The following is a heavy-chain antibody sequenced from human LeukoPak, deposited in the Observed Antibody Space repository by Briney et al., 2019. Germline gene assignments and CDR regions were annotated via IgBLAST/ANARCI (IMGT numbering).Heavy chain of an antibody. CDR3: ARQMWGDDYGDYGEIDY. D-gene: IGHD4-17*01. J-gene: IGHJ4*02. CDR2: IYPGDSDT. V-gene: IGHV5-51*01. CDR1: GYSFTCYW. Sequence: GESLKIPCKGSGYSFTCYWIGWVRQMPGKGLEWMGIIYPGDSDTRYSPSFQGQVTISADKSISTAYLQWSSLKASDTAMYYCARQMWGDDYGDYGEIDYWGQGTLVTVSS.